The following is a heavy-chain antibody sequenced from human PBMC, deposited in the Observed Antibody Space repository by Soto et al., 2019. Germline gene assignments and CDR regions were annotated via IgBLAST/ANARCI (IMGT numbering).Heavy chain of an antibody. Sequence: GSGPTLVNPTQTLTLTCTFSGFSLSTSGVGVGWIRQPPGKALEWLALIYWNDDKRYSPSLKSRLTITKDTSKNQVVLTMTNMDPVDTATYYCARTYYDFWSGYRSNWFDPWGQGTLVTVS. CDR1: GFSLSTSGVG. J-gene: IGHJ5*02. D-gene: IGHD3-3*01. V-gene: IGHV2-5*01. CDR2: IYWNDDK. CDR3: ARTYYDFWSGYRSNWFDP.